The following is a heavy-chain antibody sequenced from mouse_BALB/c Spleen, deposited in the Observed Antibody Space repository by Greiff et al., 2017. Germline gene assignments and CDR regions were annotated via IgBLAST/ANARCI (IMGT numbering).Heavy chain of an antibody. Sequence: VQVVESGPGLVQPSQSLSITCTASGFSLTSYGVHWVRQTPGKGLEWMGVIWSGGSTDYNADFISRLSICNDNSTNQVFFKMSSLQADDTAIYYCAREGYRYDEFAYWGQGTLVTVSA. CDR2: IWSGGST. CDR3: AREGYRYDEFAY. D-gene: IGHD2-14*01. J-gene: IGHJ3*01. V-gene: IGHV2-4-1*01. CDR1: GFSLTSYG.